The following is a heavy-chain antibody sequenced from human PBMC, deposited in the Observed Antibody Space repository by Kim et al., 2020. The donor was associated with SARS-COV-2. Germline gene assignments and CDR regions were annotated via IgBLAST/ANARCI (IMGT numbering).Heavy chain of an antibody. CDR1: GFTFSSYA. CDR3: AKDGPDEIVVVIKRGAEYFQH. Sequence: GGSLRLSCAASGFTFSSYAMSWVRQAPGKGLEWVSAISGSGGSTYYADSVKGRFTISRDNSKNTLYLQMNSLRAEDTAVYYCAKDGPDEIVVVIKRGAEYFQHWGQGTLVTVSS. V-gene: IGHV3-23*01. D-gene: IGHD3-22*01. CDR2: ISGSGGST. J-gene: IGHJ1*01.